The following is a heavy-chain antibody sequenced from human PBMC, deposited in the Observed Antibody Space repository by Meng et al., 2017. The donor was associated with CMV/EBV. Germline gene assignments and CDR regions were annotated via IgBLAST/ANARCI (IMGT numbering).Heavy chain of an antibody. D-gene: IGHD5-18*01. CDR3: ARGWIQLWLMGY. J-gene: IGHJ4*02. CDR2: MNPNSGNT. Sequence: ASVKVSCKASGYTFTSYDINWVRQATGQGLEWMGWMNPNSGNTGYAQKFQGRVTITRDTSISTAYMELSRLRSDDTAVYYCARGWIQLWLMGYWGQGTLVTVSS. V-gene: IGHV1-8*03. CDR1: GYTFTSYD.